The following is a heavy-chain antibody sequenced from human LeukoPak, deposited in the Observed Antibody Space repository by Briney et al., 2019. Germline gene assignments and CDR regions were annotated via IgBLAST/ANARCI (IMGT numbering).Heavy chain of an antibody. D-gene: IGHD6-19*01. CDR2: ISYDGSNK. CDR3: ARGTNGWYGYFQH. V-gene: IGHV3-30*04. Sequence: PGGSLRLSCAASGFTFSSYAMHWVRQAPGKGLEWVAVISYDGSNKYYADSVKGRFTISRDNSKNTLYLQMNSLRAEDTAVYYCARGTNGWYGYFQHWGQGTLVTVSS. J-gene: IGHJ1*01. CDR1: GFTFSSYA.